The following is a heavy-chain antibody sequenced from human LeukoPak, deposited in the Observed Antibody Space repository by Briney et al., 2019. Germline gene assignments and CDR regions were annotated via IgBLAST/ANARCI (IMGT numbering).Heavy chain of an antibody. D-gene: IGHD5-18*01. CDR1: GGSVNNNY. CDR3: ARTGNTYAWFDP. CDR2: IYYSGST. Sequence: SETLSLTCTVSGGSVNNNYWSWIRQPPGKGLEWIGYIYYSGSTNYNPSLKSRVTISVDTSKNQFSLKLSAVTAADTAVYYCARTGNTYAWFDPWGQGTLVTVSS. V-gene: IGHV4-59*02. J-gene: IGHJ5*02.